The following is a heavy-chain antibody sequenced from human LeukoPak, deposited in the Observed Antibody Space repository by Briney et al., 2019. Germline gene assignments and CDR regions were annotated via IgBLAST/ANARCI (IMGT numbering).Heavy chain of an antibody. V-gene: IGHV4-39*07. CDR3: ARAPHDPYSSNWSRSLKYYFDY. J-gene: IGHJ4*02. Sequence: SETLSLTCTVSGGSISSSSYYWGWIRQPPGKGLEWIGSIYYSGSTYYNPSLKSRVTISVDTSKNQFSLKLTSVTAADTAVYFCARAPHDPYSSNWSRSLKYYFDYWGQGTLVTVSS. CDR2: IYYSGST. D-gene: IGHD6-13*01. CDR1: GGSISSSSYY.